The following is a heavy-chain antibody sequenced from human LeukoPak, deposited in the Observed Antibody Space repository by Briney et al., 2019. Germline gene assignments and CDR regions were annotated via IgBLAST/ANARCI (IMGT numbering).Heavy chain of an antibody. CDR1: GFTVSTNY. CDR2: IYSGGNT. CDR3: ARVGYSSGWYRI. V-gene: IGHV3-66*01. D-gene: IGHD6-19*01. Sequence: GGSLRLSCAASGFTVSTNYMSWVRQAPGKGLEWVSVIYSGGNTYYEDSVKGSFTISRGNSKNTLYFQQNSLRAEDTAVYYCARVGYSSGWYRIWGQGTLVTVSS. J-gene: IGHJ4*02.